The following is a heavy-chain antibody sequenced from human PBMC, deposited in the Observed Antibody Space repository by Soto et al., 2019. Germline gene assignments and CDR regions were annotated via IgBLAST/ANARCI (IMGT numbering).Heavy chain of an antibody. CDR2: INHSGST. CDR1: GGSFSGYY. J-gene: IGHJ6*02. D-gene: IGHD5-12*01. Sequence: SETLSLTCAVYGGSFSGYYWSWIRQPPGKGLEWIGEINHSGSTNYNPSLKSRVTISVDTSKNQFSLKLSSVTAADTAVYYCASGRDGYNRYYYYGMDVWGQGTTVTVSS. CDR3: ASGRDGYNRYYYYGMDV. V-gene: IGHV4-34*01.